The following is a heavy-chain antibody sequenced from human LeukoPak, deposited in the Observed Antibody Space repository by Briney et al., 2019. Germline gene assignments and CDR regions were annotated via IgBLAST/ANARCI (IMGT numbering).Heavy chain of an antibody. CDR2: IYYSGST. J-gene: IGHJ3*02. Sequence: SQTLSLTCTVSGGSISSGGYYWSWIRQHPGKGLEWIGYIYYSGSTYYDPSLKSRVTISVDTSKNQFSLKLSSVTAADTAVYYCAREVYCSGGSCYSNAFDIWGQGTMVTVSS. CDR1: GGSISSGGYY. CDR3: AREVYCSGGSCYSNAFDI. D-gene: IGHD2-15*01. V-gene: IGHV4-31*03.